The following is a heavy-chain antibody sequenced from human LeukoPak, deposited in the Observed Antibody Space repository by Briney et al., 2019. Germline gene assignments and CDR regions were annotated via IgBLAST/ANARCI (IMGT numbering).Heavy chain of an antibody. Sequence: GGSLRLSCAASGFTFSSYGMHWVRQAPGKGLEWVAVIWYDGSNKYYADSVKGRFTISRDNSKNTLYLQMNSLRAEDTAVYYCARDPADGILAPNYYYGMDFWGQGTTVTVSS. J-gene: IGHJ6*02. D-gene: IGHD3-3*01. CDR3: ARDPADGILAPNYYYGMDF. CDR2: IWYDGSNK. CDR1: GFTFSSYG. V-gene: IGHV3-33*01.